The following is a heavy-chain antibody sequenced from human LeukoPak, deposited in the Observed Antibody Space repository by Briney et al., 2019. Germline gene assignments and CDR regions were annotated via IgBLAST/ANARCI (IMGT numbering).Heavy chain of an antibody. D-gene: IGHD2-21*02. CDR3: ARRLVVTAVFDY. V-gene: IGHV4-39*01. CDR2: IYYSGST. J-gene: IGHJ4*02. CDR1: GGSISSSSYY. Sequence: PSETLSLTCTVSGGSISSSSYYWDWIRQPPGKGLEWIGSIYYSGSTYYNPSLKSRVTISVDTSKNQFSLKLSSVTAADTAVYYCARRLVVTAVFDYWGQGTLVTVSS.